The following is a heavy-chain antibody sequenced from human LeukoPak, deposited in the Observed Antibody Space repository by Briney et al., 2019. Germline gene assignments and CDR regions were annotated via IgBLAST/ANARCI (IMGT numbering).Heavy chain of an antibody. Sequence: ASVKVSCKVSGYTLTELSMHWVRQAPGKGLEWMGGFDPEDGETIYAQKFQGRVTMTEDTSTDTAYMELSSLRSEDTAVYYCATFLGRRPELLPDYWGQGTLVTVSS. CDR3: ATFLGRRPELLPDY. D-gene: IGHD1-7*01. J-gene: IGHJ4*02. CDR2: FDPEDGET. V-gene: IGHV1-24*01. CDR1: GYTLTELS.